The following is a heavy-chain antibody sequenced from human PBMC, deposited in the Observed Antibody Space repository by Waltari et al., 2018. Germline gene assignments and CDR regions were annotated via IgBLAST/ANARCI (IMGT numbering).Heavy chain of an antibody. J-gene: IGHJ3*02. CDR3: ARENPSDYADNAFDI. CDR2: INPNSGGT. Sequence: QVQLVQSGAEVKKPGASVKVSCKASGYTFTGYYMHWVRQAPGQGLEWMGWINPNSGGTNYAQKFQGSVTMTRDTSISTAYMELSRLRSDDTAVYYCARENPSDYADNAFDIWGQGTMVTVSS. D-gene: IGHD4-17*01. V-gene: IGHV1-2*02. CDR1: GYTFTGYY.